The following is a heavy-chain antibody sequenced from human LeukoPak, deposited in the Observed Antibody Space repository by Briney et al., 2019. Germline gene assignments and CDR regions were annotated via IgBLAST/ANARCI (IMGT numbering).Heavy chain of an antibody. CDR2: TYSGGST. J-gene: IGHJ4*02. D-gene: IGHD1-26*01. Sequence: GGSLRLSCAASGFTVSSNYMSWVRQAPGKGLEWVSVTYSGGSTYYADSVKGRFTISRDNSKNTLYLQMNSLRAEDTAVYYCARESGSYFPGYWGQGTLVTVSS. V-gene: IGHV3-66*01. CDR1: GFTVSSNY. CDR3: ARESGSYFPGY.